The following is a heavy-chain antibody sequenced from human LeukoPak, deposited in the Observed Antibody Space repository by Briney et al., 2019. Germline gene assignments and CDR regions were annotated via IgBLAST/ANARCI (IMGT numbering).Heavy chain of an antibody. CDR2: INHSGST. J-gene: IGHJ4*02. CDR3: ARGYYVWGSYRSYYFDY. Sequence: SETLSLTCAVYGGSFSGYYWSWIRQPPGKGLEWIGEINHSGSTNYNPSLKSRVTISVDTSKNQFSLKLSSVTAADTAVYYCARGYYVWGSYRSYYFDYWGQGTLVTVSS. V-gene: IGHV4-34*01. CDR1: GGSFSGYY. D-gene: IGHD3-16*02.